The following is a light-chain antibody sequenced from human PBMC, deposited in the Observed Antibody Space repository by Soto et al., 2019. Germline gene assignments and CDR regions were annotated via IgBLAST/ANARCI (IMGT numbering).Light chain of an antibody. J-gene: IGLJ1*01. CDR2: EVS. V-gene: IGLV2-14*01. CDR3: SSYTSSINYV. CDR1: SFDIAPYNY. Sequence: QSALTQPASVSGPLEQSLPIPSLGPSFDIAPYNYVSWYQQHPGKAPKLIIYEVSYRPSGISNRFSGSKSGNTASLTISGLQAEDEADYYCSSYTSSINYVFGTGTKVTVL.